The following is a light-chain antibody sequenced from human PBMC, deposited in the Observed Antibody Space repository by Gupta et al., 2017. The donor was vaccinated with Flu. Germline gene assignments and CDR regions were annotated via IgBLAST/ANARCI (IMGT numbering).Light chain of an antibody. CDR3: QSYDSSLSGFWV. CDR1: SSKVAAGYD. CDR2: GNN. J-gene: IGLJ3*02. V-gene: IGLV1-40*01. Sequence: TISCTGSSSKVAAGYDVHWYQQVPGTAPKLLIYGNNNRPSGGPNRFSGSKSGTSASLVITGLQAEEEADYYCQSYDSSLSGFWVFGGGTKLTVL.